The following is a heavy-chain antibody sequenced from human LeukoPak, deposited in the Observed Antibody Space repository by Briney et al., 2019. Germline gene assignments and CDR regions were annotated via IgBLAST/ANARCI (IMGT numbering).Heavy chain of an antibody. Sequence: GGTLRLSCAASGFTFNTYGMSWVRQAPGKGLEWVSGISGSGGATYYADSVKGRFTISRDNAKKSLYLQMNSLRAEDTAVYYCARDSRRGQIAAADGFDPWGQGTLVTVSS. J-gene: IGHJ5*02. CDR1: GFTFNTYG. D-gene: IGHD6-13*01. V-gene: IGHV3-48*01. CDR3: ARDSRRGQIAAADGFDP. CDR2: ISGSGGAT.